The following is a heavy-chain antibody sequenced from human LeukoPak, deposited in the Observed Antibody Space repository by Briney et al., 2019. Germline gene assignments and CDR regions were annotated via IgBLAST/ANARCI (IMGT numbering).Heavy chain of an antibody. Sequence: PGGSLRLSCAASGFTFSSYAMHWVRQAPGKGLEWVAAISYDGSNKYYADSVKGRFTISRDNSKNTLYLQMNSLRAEDTAVYYCARAERYYDSSGYYRYWGQGTLVTVSS. CDR2: ISYDGSNK. V-gene: IGHV3-30-3*01. J-gene: IGHJ4*02. CDR3: ARAERYYDSSGYYRY. D-gene: IGHD3-22*01. CDR1: GFTFSSYA.